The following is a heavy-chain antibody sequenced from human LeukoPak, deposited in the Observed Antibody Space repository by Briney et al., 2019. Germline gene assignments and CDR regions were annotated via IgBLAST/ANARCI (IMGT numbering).Heavy chain of an antibody. CDR3: ARGGQLELRGGHYYYYGMDV. Sequence: ASVKVSCKASGYTFITYGISWVRQAPGHGLKWMGWISTYNGDTKYAQKFQGRVTMTTDTSTSTVYMELRSLRSDETAVYYCARGGQLELRGGHYYYYGMDVWGQGTRVTV. V-gene: IGHV1-18*01. CDR2: ISTYNGDT. CDR1: GYTFITYG. D-gene: IGHD1-7*01. J-gene: IGHJ6*02.